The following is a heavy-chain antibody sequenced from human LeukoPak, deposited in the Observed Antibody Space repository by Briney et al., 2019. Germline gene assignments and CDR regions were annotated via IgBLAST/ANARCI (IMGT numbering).Heavy chain of an antibody. CDR1: GFTFSSYS. Sequence: GGFLRLSCAASGFTFSSYSMNWVRQAPGKGLEWVSSISSSSSYIYYADSVKGRFTISRDNAKNSLYLQMNSLRAEDTAVYYCARGPYSGSYGEYFQHWGQGTLVTVSS. J-gene: IGHJ1*01. D-gene: IGHD1-26*01. CDR2: ISSSSSYI. CDR3: ARGPYSGSYGEYFQH. V-gene: IGHV3-21*01.